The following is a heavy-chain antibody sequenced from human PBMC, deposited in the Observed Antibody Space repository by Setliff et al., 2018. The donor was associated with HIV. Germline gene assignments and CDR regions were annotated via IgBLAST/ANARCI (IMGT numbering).Heavy chain of an antibody. D-gene: IGHD3-3*01. J-gene: IGHJ5*02. CDR1: GYSFTTHW. V-gene: IGHV5-51*01. CDR3: ARHFGISYRSPFDP. Sequence: PGESLKISCQGSGYSFTTHWIGWVRQMPGKGLEWMGIIYPGDSDTRYSPSFQGQVTISADKSISTAYLQWSSLKASDSAIYYCARHFGISYRSPFDPWGQGTLVTVSS. CDR2: IYPGDSDT.